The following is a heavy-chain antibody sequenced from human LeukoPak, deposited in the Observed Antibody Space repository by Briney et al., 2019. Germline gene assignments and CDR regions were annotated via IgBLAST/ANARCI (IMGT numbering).Heavy chain of an antibody. Sequence: PSETLSLTCTVSGDSIGSYYWNWIRQPPGKGLEWIGYIYDSGSPNYNPSLMSRVTISLDTSKSQFSLKLNSVTAADTAVYYCARDFFAKSASFVAFDIWGPGRMVTVSS. CDR2: IYDSGSP. D-gene: IGHD2/OR15-2a*01. J-gene: IGHJ3*02. CDR1: GDSIGSYY. CDR3: ARDFFAKSASFVAFDI. V-gene: IGHV4-59*01.